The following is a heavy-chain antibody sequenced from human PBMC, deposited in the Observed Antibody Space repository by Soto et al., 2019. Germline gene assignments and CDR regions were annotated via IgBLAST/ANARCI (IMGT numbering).Heavy chain of an antibody. Sequence: QVQLQESGPGLVKPSQTLSLTCTVSGGSISSGDYYWSWIRQPPGKGLEWIGYISYSGSTYYNPSLKSRVTISVDTSKNQFSLKLSSVTAADTAVYYCARGGYYYDSSGYYPRYWGQGTLVTVSS. CDR2: ISYSGST. CDR3: ARGGYYYDSSGYYPRY. V-gene: IGHV4-30-4*01. CDR1: GGSISSGDYY. J-gene: IGHJ4*02. D-gene: IGHD3-22*01.